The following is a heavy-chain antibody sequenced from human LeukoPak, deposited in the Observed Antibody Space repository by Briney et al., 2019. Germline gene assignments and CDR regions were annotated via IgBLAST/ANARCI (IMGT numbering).Heavy chain of an antibody. D-gene: IGHD3-22*01. CDR1: GFTVSSNY. Sequence: GGSLRLSCAASGFTVSSNYMSWVRQAPGKGLEWVANINQDGSEKYYVDSAKGRFTISRDNAKNSLYLQMNTLRAEDTAVYYSARDPEYYDSSGYDYWGQGTLVTVSS. V-gene: IGHV3-7*01. CDR2: INQDGSEK. CDR3: ARDPEYYDSSGYDY. J-gene: IGHJ4*02.